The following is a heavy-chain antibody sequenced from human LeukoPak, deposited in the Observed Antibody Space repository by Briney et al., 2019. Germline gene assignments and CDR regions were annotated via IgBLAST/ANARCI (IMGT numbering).Heavy chain of an antibody. CDR1: GYTFTGYY. J-gene: IGHJ4*02. CDR2: INPNSGGT. D-gene: IGHD3-22*01. V-gene: IGHV1-2*02. Sequence: VASVKVSCKASGYTFTGYYMHWVRQAPGQGLEWMGWINPNSGGTNYAQKFQGRVTMTRDTSISTAYMELSRLRSDDTAVYYCARVHSSGYYHLDYWGQGTLVTVSS. CDR3: ARVHSSGYYHLDY.